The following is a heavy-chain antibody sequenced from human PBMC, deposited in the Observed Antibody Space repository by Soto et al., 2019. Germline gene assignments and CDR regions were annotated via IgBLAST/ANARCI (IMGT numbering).Heavy chain of an antibody. CDR3: ARGSKLAYCGGDCSSPDAFDI. D-gene: IGHD2-21*02. J-gene: IGHJ3*02. CDR2: IIPIFGTA. V-gene: IGHV1-69*06. CDR1: GGTFSSYA. Sequence: QVQLVQSGAEVKKPGSSVKVSCKASGGTFSSYAISWVRQAPGQGLEWMGGIIPIFGTANYAQKFQGRVTITADNSTSTAYMELSSLRSEDTAVYYCARGSKLAYCGGDCSSPDAFDIWGQGTMVTVSS.